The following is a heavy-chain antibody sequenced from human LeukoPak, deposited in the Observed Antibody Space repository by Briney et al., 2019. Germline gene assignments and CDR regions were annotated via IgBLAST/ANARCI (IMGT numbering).Heavy chain of an antibody. Sequence: SETLSLTCTVSGGSISSGSYYWSWIRQPAGTGLEWIGRIYTSGSTNYNPSLKSRVTISVDTSKNQFSLKLSSVTAADTAVYYCAREIAARPDYWGQGTLVTVSS. J-gene: IGHJ4*02. CDR1: GGSISSGSYY. V-gene: IGHV4-61*02. CDR3: AREIAARPDY. CDR2: IYTSGST. D-gene: IGHD6-6*01.